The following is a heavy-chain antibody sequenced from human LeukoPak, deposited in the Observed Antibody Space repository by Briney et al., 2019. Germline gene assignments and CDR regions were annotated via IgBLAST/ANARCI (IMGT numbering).Heavy chain of an antibody. D-gene: IGHD3-10*01. CDR1: GFTFSSYA. CDR3: AKDADEITLVRGVNLFSFDY. CDR2: ISGSGGFS. Sequence: GGSLRLSCAASGFTFSSYAMSWVRQAPGKGLEWASTISGSGGFSYYADSVKGRFTISRDNSKNTLYLQMDSLGADDTAVYYCAKDADEITLVRGVNLFSFDYWGQGTLVTVSS. J-gene: IGHJ4*02. V-gene: IGHV3-23*01.